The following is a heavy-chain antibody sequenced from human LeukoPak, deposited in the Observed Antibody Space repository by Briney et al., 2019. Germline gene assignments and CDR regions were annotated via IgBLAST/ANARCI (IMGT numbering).Heavy chain of an antibody. CDR1: GGSIGSSSYY. CDR3: ARRGITYSSSFFAF. D-gene: IGHD1-26*01. J-gene: IGHJ4*02. CDR2: IFYSGNT. V-gene: IGHV4-39*01. Sequence: SETLPLTRTVSGGSIGSSSYYWAWIRQPPGTGLEWIGHIFYSGNTYYNPSLKSRVTISVDTSKNQFSLHLSSVTAADTATYYCARRGITYSSSFFAFWGQGTLFTVSS.